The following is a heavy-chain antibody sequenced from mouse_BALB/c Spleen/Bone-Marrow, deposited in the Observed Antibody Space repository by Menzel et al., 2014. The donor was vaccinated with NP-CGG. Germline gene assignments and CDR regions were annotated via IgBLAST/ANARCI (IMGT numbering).Heavy chain of an antibody. CDR1: DTY. CDR3: ARTDY. J-gene: IGHJ2*01. V-gene: IGHV14-3*02. CDR2: IDPANGNT. Sequence: DTYMHWVKQRPEQGLEWIGRIDPANGNTKYDPKFQGKATITADTSSNTAYLQLSSLTSEDTAVYYCARTDYWGQGTTLTVSS.